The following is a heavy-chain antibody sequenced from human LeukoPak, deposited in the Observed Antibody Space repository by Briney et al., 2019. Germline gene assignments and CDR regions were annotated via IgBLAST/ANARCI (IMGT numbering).Heavy chain of an antibody. V-gene: IGHV3-9*01. J-gene: IGHJ4*02. CDR1: GFTFDDYA. Sequence: GGSLRLSCAASGFTFDDYAMHWVRQAPGKGLEWVSGISWNSGSIGYADSVKGRFTISRDNAKNSLYLQMNSLRAEDTALYYCAKDMGYSYGTPFDYWGQGTLVTVSS. CDR3: AKDMGYSYGTPFDY. CDR2: ISWNSGSI. D-gene: IGHD5-18*01.